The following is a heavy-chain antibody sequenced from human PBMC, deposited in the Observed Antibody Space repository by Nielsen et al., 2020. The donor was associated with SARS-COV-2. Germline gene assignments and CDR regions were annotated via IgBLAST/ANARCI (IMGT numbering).Heavy chain of an antibody. J-gene: IGHJ4*02. CDR3: ARRKRYSYGPFDY. Sequence: SETLSLTCAVYGGSFSGYYWSWIRQPPGKGLEWIGEINHSGSTNYNPSLKSRVTISVDTSKNQFSLKLSSGTAADTAVYYCARRKRYSYGPFDYWGQGTLVTVSS. V-gene: IGHV4-34*01. CDR1: GGSFSGYY. D-gene: IGHD5-18*01. CDR2: INHSGST.